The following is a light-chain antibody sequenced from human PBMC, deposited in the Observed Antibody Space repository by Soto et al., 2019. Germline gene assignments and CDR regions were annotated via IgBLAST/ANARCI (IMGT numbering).Light chain of an antibody. Sequence: DIQMTQSPSTLSASVGDRVTITCRASQSISSWLAWYQQKPGKAPKLLIYKASSVESGVPSRFSGSGSGTEFTLTISGLQPDDFATYYCQQYNSFSFTFGPGTKVDFK. CDR3: QQYNSFSFT. V-gene: IGKV1-5*03. CDR1: QSISSW. J-gene: IGKJ3*01. CDR2: KAS.